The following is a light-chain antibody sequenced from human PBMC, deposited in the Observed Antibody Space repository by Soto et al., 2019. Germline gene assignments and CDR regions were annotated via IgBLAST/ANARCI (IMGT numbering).Light chain of an antibody. J-gene: IGKJ4*01. CDR3: QQYDNLPLA. CDR1: QDISNY. V-gene: IGKV1-33*01. CDR2: DAS. Sequence: DIQMTQSPSSLSASVGDRVTITCQASQDISNYLNWYQQKPGKAPKLLIYDASNLETGVPSRFSGSGSGTGFIFTISSLQPGDIATYYCQQYDNLPLAFGGGTKVEIK.